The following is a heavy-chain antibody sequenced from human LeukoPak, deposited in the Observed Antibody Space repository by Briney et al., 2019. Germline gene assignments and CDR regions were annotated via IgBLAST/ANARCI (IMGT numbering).Heavy chain of an antibody. J-gene: IGHJ3*02. D-gene: IGHD2-21*02. CDR3: ARDTAYCGGDCYPGMFRGAFDI. CDR2: IYTSGST. V-gene: IGHV4-4*07. Sequence: ETLSLTCTVSGGSISSYYWSWIRQPAGKGLEWIGRIYTSGSTNYNPSLKSRVTMSVDTSKDQFSLKLSSVTAADTAVYYCARDTAYCGGDCYPGMFRGAFDIWGQGTMVTVSS. CDR1: GGSISSYY.